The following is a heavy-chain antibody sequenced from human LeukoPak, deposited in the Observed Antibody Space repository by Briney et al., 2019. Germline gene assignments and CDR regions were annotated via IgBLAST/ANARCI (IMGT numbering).Heavy chain of an antibody. CDR1: GFTFSSYE. CDR2: ISSSGSTI. V-gene: IGHV3-48*03. D-gene: IGHD5-12*01. CDR3: AKDSGSSSGYESWFDP. J-gene: IGHJ5*02. Sequence: GGSLRLSCAASGFTFSSYEMNWVRQAPGKGLEWVSYISSSGSTIYYADSVKGRFTISRDNAKNSLYLQMNSLRVEDTALYYCAKDSGSSSGYESWFDPWGQGTLVTVSS.